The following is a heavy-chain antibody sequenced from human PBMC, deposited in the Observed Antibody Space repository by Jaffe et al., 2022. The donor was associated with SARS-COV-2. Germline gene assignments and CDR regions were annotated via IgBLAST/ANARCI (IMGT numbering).Heavy chain of an antibody. CDR1: GGSISSSSYY. CDR2: IYYSGST. CDR3: ASTFRHDGSSWADWFDP. Sequence: QLQLQESGPGLVKPSETLSLTCTVSGGSISSSSYYWGWIRQPPGKGLEWIGSIYYSGSTYYNPSLKSRVTISVDTSKNQFSLKLSSVTAADTAVYYCASTFRHDGSSWADWFDPWGQGTLVTVSS. J-gene: IGHJ5*02. V-gene: IGHV4-39*01. D-gene: IGHD6-13*01.